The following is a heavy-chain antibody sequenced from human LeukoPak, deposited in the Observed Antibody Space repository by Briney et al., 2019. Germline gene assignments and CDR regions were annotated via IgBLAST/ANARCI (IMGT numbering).Heavy chain of an antibody. Sequence: GGSLRLSCAASGFTFSSYAMSWVRQAPGKGLEWVSVIYSGGSTYYADSVKGRFTISRDNSKNTLYLQMNSLRAEDTAVYYCAREGAPYSSSPRAFDIWGQGTMVTVSS. V-gene: IGHV3-53*01. D-gene: IGHD6-13*01. CDR2: IYSGGST. CDR3: AREGAPYSSSPRAFDI. J-gene: IGHJ3*02. CDR1: GFTFSSYA.